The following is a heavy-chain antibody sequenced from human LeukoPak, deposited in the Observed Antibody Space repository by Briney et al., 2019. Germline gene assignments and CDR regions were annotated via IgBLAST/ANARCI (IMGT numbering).Heavy chain of an antibody. Sequence: GESLKISCKGSGYSFANYWIGWVRQMPGKGLEWMGIIYPGDSDTRYSPSFQGQVTISADKSISTAYLQWSSLKASGTAMYYCARKTKYDAPASDWGQGTLVTVSS. CDR1: GYSFANYW. D-gene: IGHD3-3*01. V-gene: IGHV5-51*01. J-gene: IGHJ4*02. CDR2: IYPGDSDT. CDR3: ARKTKYDAPASD.